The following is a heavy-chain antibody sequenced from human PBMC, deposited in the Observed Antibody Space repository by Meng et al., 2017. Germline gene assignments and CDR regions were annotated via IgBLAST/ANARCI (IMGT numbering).Heavy chain of an antibody. CDR1: GGSVSSGSYY. D-gene: IGHD4-17*01. Sequence: GSLRLSCTVSGGSVSSGSYYWSWIRQPPGKGLEWIGYTYYSGSTNYNPSLKSRVTISGDTSKNQFSLKLSSVTAADTAVYYCAGDLGTVTTSDAFDIWGQGTMVTVSS. CDR3: AGDLGTVTTSDAFDI. CDR2: TYYSGST. V-gene: IGHV4-61*01. J-gene: IGHJ3*02.